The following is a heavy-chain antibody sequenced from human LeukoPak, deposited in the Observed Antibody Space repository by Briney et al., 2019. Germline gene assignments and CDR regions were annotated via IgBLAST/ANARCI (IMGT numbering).Heavy chain of an antibody. J-gene: IGHJ4*02. CDR1: GFSFSGHW. Sequence: GGSLRLSCTASGFSFSGHWMHWARQLPGKGLAWVSRISPTGSTTSYADSVKGRFTVSRDNAKKTLFLQMNSLRAEDTAVYYCARDSGHHYYFDYWGQGTLVTVSS. V-gene: IGHV3-74*01. CDR3: ARDSGHHYYFDY. CDR2: ISPTGSTT.